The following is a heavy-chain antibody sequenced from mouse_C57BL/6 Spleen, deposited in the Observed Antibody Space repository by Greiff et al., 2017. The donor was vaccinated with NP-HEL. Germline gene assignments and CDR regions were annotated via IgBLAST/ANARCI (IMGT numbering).Heavy chain of an antibody. CDR2: IRNKANGYTT. V-gene: IGHV7-3*01. D-gene: IGHD2-10*02. Sequence: EVMLVESGGGLVQPGGSLSLSCAASGFTFTDYYMSWVRQPPGKALEWLGFIRNKANGYTTEYSASVKGRFTISRDNSQSILYLQMNALRAEDSATYYCARYPYGTAMDYWGQGTSVTVSS. CDR3: ARYPYGTAMDY. CDR1: GFTFTDYY. J-gene: IGHJ4*01.